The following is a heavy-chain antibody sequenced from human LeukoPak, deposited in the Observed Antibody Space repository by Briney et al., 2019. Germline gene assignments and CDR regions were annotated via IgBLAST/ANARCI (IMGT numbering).Heavy chain of an antibody. CDR1: GGSFSGYY. CDR3: ATAYYDFWSGYYPNWFDP. D-gene: IGHD3-3*01. Sequence: PSETLSLTCAVYGGSFSGYYWSWIRQPPGKGLEWIGEINHSGSTNYNPSLKSRVTISVDTSENQFSLKLSSVTAADTAVYYCATAYYDFWSGYYPNWFDPWGQGTLVTVSS. J-gene: IGHJ5*02. V-gene: IGHV4-34*01. CDR2: INHSGST.